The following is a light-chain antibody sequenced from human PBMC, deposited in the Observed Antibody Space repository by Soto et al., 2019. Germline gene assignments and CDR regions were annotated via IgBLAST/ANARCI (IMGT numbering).Light chain of an antibody. J-gene: IGLJ2*01. Sequence: QSVLTQPPSASGSPGQSVTICCTGTSNDIGGSNFVSWYQQHPDKAPKLIIYEVTKRPSGVPDRFSAFKSGNTASLTVSGLQPEDEADYYCGSYAGSNNMLFGGGTKLTVL. CDR1: SNDIGGSNF. CDR3: GSYAGSNNML. CDR2: EVT. V-gene: IGLV2-8*01.